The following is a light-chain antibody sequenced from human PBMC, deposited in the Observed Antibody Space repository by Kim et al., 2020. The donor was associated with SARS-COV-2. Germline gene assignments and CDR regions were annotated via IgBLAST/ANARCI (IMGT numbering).Light chain of an antibody. V-gene: IGKV3-20*01. J-gene: IGKJ1*01. CDR3: QHYSSSPRWT. CDR1: QSVSSSY. Sequence: PGERATLSCRASQSVSSSYLAWYQQKPGQAPRLLIYGASNRATGTPARFSGSWSGTDFTLAISRLEPEDFAVYYCQHYSSSPRWTFGQGTKVDIK. CDR2: GAS.